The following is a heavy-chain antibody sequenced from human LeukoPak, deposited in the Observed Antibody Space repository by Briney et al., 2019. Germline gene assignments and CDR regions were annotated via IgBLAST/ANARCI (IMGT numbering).Heavy chain of an antibody. CDR2: IRYDGSNK. V-gene: IGHV3-30*02. J-gene: IGHJ4*02. D-gene: IGHD3-22*01. Sequence: GGSLRLSCAASGFTFSSYGMHWVRQAPGKGLEWVAFIRYDGSNKYYADSVKGRFTISRDNSKNTLYLQVNSLRAEDTAVYYCAKDRGDYYDIWGQGTLVTVSS. CDR1: GFTFSSYG. CDR3: AKDRGDYYDI.